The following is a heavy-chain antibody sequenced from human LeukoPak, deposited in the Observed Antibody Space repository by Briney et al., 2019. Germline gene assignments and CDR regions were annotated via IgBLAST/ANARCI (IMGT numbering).Heavy chain of an antibody. J-gene: IGHJ4*02. CDR2: IYSGDSA. V-gene: IGHV3-66*01. Sequence: SGGSLRLSCAASGFTVETNYMTWIRQPPGKGLEWVSSIYSGDSAYYADSVKGRFTISRDNSKNTLYLEMNSLRAADTGVYFCARTRDGYNHVSDYWGQGTLVSVSS. CDR1: GFTVETNY. D-gene: IGHD5-24*01. CDR3: ARTRDGYNHVSDY.